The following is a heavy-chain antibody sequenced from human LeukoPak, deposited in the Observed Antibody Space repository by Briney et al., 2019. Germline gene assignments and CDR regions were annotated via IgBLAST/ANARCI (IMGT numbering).Heavy chain of an antibody. Sequence: GGSLRLSCAASGFTLGAFAMHWVRQAPGKGLEWVSLIDKDGRKTYYADSVKVRFTISRDNSKNSLYLQMTSLRTEDTALYYCATWAFYHSLDVWGQGATVTVSS. CDR2: IDKDGRKT. J-gene: IGHJ6*02. CDR3: ATWAFYHSLDV. D-gene: IGHD1-26*01. CDR1: GFTLGAFA. V-gene: IGHV3-43*02.